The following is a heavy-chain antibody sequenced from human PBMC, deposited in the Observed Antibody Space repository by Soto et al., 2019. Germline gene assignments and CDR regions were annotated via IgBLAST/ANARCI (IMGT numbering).Heavy chain of an antibody. CDR1: GFTFSSYG. CDR2: IWYDGSNK. J-gene: IGHJ5*02. CDR3: ARDRMYSPPPNWFDP. V-gene: IGHV3-33*01. D-gene: IGHD6-13*01. Sequence: QVQLVESGGGVVQPGRSLRLSCAASGFTFSSYGMHWVRQAPGKGLEWVAVIWYDGSNKYYADSVKGRFTISRDNSKNALYLPMTSLRAEDTAVYYCARDRMYSPPPNWFDPWGQGTLVTVSS.